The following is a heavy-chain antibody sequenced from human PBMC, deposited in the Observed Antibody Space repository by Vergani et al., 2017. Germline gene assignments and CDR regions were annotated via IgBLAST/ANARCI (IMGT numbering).Heavy chain of an antibody. D-gene: IGHD3-22*01. J-gene: IGHJ5*02. Sequence: QLQESDSRLVNPSQTLSLTCTLSGDSISSGNNWGWIRQPPGKGLEWISSVSHSGDTYFNPSLKGRVSISMDTSKNYFFLTLSSVTAADTAMYYCARRSSSYYFDIWGQGVLITVSS. V-gene: IGHV4-38-2*02. CDR1: GDSISSGNN. CDR3: ARRSSSYYFDI. CDR2: VSHSGDT.